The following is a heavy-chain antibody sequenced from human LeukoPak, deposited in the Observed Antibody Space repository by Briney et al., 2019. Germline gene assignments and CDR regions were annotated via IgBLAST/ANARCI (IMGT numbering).Heavy chain of an antibody. CDR3: ARDQTNDYGVNFDY. J-gene: IGHJ4*02. V-gene: IGHV4-4*02. Sequence: SGTLSLTCAVSGGSISSSNWRSWVRQPPGKGLEWIGEIYHSGSTNYNPSLKSRVTISVDKSKNQFSLKLSSVTAADTAVYYCARDQTNDYGVNFDYWGQGTLVTVSS. CDR2: IYHSGST. CDR1: GGSISSSNW. D-gene: IGHD4-17*01.